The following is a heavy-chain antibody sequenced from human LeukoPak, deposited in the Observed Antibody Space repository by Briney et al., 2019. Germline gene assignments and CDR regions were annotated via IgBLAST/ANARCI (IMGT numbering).Heavy chain of an antibody. V-gene: IGHV3-74*01. CDR2: INTDGSTT. J-gene: IGHJ4*02. CDR3: GRVSESLVNGGVSWSFDN. D-gene: IGHD2-15*01. Sequence: GGSLRLSCAASGFTFSSHWMHWVRQAPGKGLMWVSHINTDGSTTSYADSVKGRFTISRDNAKNTLFLQMNSLRAEDTAVYYCGRVSESLVNGGVSWSFDNWGQGTLVTVSS. CDR1: GFTFSSHW.